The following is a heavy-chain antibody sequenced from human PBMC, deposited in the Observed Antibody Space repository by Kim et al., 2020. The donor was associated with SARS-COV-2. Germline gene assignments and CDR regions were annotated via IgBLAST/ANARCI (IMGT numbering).Heavy chain of an antibody. Sequence: SETLSLTCTVSGGSISSGGYYWSWIRQHPGKGLEWIGYIYYSGSTYYNPSLKSRVTISVDTSKNQFSLKLSSVTAADTAVYYCARGGDDFWSGYLDYWGQGTLVTVSS. V-gene: IGHV4-31*03. D-gene: IGHD3-3*01. CDR2: IYYSGST. J-gene: IGHJ4*02. CDR1: GGSISSGGYY. CDR3: ARGGDDFWSGYLDY.